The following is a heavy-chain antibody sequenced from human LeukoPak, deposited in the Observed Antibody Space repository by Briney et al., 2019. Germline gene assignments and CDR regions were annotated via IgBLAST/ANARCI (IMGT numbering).Heavy chain of an antibody. Sequence: GGSLRLSCAASGFTFSTYAMNWVRQAPGKGLEWPSSITGSAHNTYYAGSVKGRFTISRDNSKNTVYLQMNSLRAEDTALYYCAVAANKNDGFDVWGQGTMLTVSS. CDR1: GFTFSTYA. J-gene: IGHJ3*01. V-gene: IGHV3-23*01. CDR3: AVAANKNDGFDV. D-gene: IGHD6-13*01. CDR2: ITGSAHNT.